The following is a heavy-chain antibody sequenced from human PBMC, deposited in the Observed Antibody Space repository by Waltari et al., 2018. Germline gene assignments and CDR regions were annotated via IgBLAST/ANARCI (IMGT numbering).Heavy chain of an antibody. V-gene: IGHV3-74*01. CDR1: GFTFSSYW. CDR3: ARVEYTYGPYCFDS. Sequence: EVQLVESGGGLVQPGGSLRLSCEASGFTFSSYWLHWVRQTPGKGLVWVSRISSDGNTKTYADSVKGRFTSYRDNAKNTLYLQMNSLIAEDTALYYCARVEYTYGPYCFDSWGQGTPVTVSS. CDR2: ISSDGNTK. J-gene: IGHJ4*02. D-gene: IGHD5-18*01.